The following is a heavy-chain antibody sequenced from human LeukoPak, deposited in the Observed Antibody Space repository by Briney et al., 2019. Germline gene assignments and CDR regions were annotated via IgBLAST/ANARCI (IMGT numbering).Heavy chain of an antibody. Sequence: PSETLSLTCTVPGGSISSSSYYWGWIRQPPGKGLEWIGSIYYSGSTYYNPSLKSRVTISVDTSKNQFSLKLSSVTAADTAVYYCARHLPYYYDSSGYFDYWGQGTLVTVSS. CDR1: GGSISSSSYY. CDR2: IYYSGST. V-gene: IGHV4-39*01. CDR3: ARHLPYYYDSSGYFDY. J-gene: IGHJ4*02. D-gene: IGHD3-22*01.